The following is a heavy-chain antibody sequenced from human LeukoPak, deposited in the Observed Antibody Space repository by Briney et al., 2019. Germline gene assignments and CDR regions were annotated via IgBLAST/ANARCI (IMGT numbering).Heavy chain of an antibody. CDR2: IYYDGSNI. CDR3: ARDWKTNSFDY. CDR1: EFTFTTYG. J-gene: IGHJ4*02. D-gene: IGHD1-1*01. V-gene: IGHV3-33*01. Sequence: GRSLTLSCAASEFTFTTYGMHWVRQAPGKGLEWVAFIYYDGSNIYYADYVKGRFTISRDISRNTLYLQMDSLRAEDTAIYYCARDWKTNSFDYWGQGTLVTVSS.